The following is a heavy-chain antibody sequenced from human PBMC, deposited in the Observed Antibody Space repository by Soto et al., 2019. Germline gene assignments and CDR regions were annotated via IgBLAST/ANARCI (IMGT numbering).Heavy chain of an antibody. J-gene: IGHJ1*01. CDR1: GGSISSYY. Sequence: SETLSLTCTVSGGSISSYYWSWIRQPAGKGLEWIGRIYTSGSTNYNPSLKSRVTMSVDTSKNQFSLKLSSVTAADTAVYYCASKNYYDSSGYYYQVEYWGQGTLVTVSS. CDR3: ASKNYYDSSGYYYQVEY. D-gene: IGHD3-22*01. CDR2: IYTSGST. V-gene: IGHV4-4*07.